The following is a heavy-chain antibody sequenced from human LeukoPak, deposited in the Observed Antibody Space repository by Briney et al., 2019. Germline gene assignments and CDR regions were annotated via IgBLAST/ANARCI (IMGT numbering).Heavy chain of an antibody. CDR3: AHSGSYYSFDS. CDR1: GFSISSGYY. D-gene: IGHD1-26*01. CDR2: VYHSGST. V-gene: IGHV4-38-2*01. Sequence: PSETLSLTCAVSGFSISSGYYWGWIRQPPGKGPDWIASVYHSGSTYYNPSLKSRVSMSVDTSKNQFSLKLSSVTAADTAVYHCAHSGSYYSFDSWGQGALVTVSS. J-gene: IGHJ4*02.